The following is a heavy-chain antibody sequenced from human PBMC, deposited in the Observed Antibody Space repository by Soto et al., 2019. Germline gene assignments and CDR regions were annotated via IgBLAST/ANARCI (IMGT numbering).Heavy chain of an antibody. CDR3: VRQGRKKTIFGVVISAFDI. V-gene: IGHV4-39*01. Sequence: QLQLQESGPGLVKPSETLSLSCTVSGGSISSSSYYWGWIRQPPGKGLEWIGSIYYSGNTYYNPSLKSRVTISVDTSKNQFSLKLSSVTAADTAVYYCVRQGRKKTIFGVVISAFDIWGQGTMVTVSS. CDR2: IYYSGNT. D-gene: IGHD3-3*01. CDR1: GGSISSSSYY. J-gene: IGHJ3*02.